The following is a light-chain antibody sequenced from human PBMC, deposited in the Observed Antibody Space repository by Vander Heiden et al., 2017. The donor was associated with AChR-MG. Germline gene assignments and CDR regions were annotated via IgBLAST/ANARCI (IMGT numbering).Light chain of an antibody. CDR3: GTWDSSLSVPYYV. V-gene: IGLV1-51*01. CDR2: DSY. J-gene: IGLJ1*01. CDR1: SSTIGNNY. Sequence: QSVLTQPPSVSAAPGQKVTISCSGSSSTIGNNYVSWFQQLPGTVPKLLIYDSYERPSGIPDRFSGSKSGTSATLDITGLQTGDEGDYYCGTWDSSLSVPYYVFGTGTKVTVL.